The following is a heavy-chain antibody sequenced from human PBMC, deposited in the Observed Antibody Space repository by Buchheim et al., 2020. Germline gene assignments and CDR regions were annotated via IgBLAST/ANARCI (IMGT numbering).Heavy chain of an antibody. Sequence: EVQLLESGGGLVQPGGSLRLSCAASGFTFSSYATSWVRQAPGKGLEWVSAISGSGGSTYYADSVKGRFTISRDNSKNTLSLQMNSLRAEDTAVYYCAKESGVVNPSYYYYGMDVWGQGTT. CDR1: GFTFSSYA. CDR3: AKESGVVNPSYYYYGMDV. D-gene: IGHD3-3*01. CDR2: ISGSGGST. V-gene: IGHV3-23*01. J-gene: IGHJ6*02.